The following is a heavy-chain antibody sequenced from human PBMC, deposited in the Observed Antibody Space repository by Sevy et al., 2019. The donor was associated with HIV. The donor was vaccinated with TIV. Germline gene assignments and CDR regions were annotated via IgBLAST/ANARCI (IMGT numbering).Heavy chain of an antibody. CDR1: GFTFSSYA. CDR2: ISYDGSNK. CDR3: AREASFYDSSGYRRPFDY. D-gene: IGHD3-22*01. Sequence: GRCLRLSCAASGFTFSSYAMHWVRQAPGKGLEWVAVISYDGSNKYYADSVKGRFTISRDNSKNTLYLQMNSLRAEDTAVYYCAREASFYDSSGYRRPFDYWGQGTLVTVSS. J-gene: IGHJ4*02. V-gene: IGHV3-30-3*01.